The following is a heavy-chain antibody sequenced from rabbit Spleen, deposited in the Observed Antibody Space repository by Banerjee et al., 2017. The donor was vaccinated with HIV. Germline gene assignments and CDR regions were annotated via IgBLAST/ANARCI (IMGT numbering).Heavy chain of an antibody. CDR2: IDPVFGST. CDR1: GFDFSSYY. J-gene: IGHJ4*01. Sequence: QLKESGGGLVQPGGSLKLSCKASGFDFSSYYMSWVRQAPGKGLEWIGYIDPVFGSTYYASWVNGRFTISSHNAQNTLYLQLNSLTAADTATYFCARDRVAGVPIGLGYFNLWGPGTLVTVS. CDR3: ARDRVAGVPIGLGYFNL. V-gene: IGHV1S7*01. D-gene: IGHD4-1*01.